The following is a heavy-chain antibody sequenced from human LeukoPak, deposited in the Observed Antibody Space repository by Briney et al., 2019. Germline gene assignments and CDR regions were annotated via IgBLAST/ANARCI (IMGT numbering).Heavy chain of an antibody. CDR2: ISYDGSNK. D-gene: IGHD6-19*01. Sequence: PGGSLRLSCAASGFTFSSYGMHWVRQAPGKGLEWVAVISYDGSNKYYADSVKGRFTISRDNSKNTLYLQMNSLRAEDTAVYYCAKDRQWLVSFHTYYYGMDVWGQGTTVTVSS. CDR1: GFTFSSYG. CDR3: AKDRQWLVSFHTYYYGMDV. J-gene: IGHJ6*02. V-gene: IGHV3-30*18.